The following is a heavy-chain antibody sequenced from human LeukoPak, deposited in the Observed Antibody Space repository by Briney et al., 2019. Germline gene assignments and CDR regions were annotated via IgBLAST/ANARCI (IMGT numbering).Heavy chain of an antibody. Sequence: GGSLRLSCAASGFTFSSYSMNWVRQAPGKGLEWVSSISSSSSYIYYADSVKGRFTISRDNAKNSLYLQMNSLRAEDTAVYNCTTDYYGSGTMEYWGQGTLVTVSS. CDR1: GFTFSSYS. V-gene: IGHV3-21*01. CDR2: ISSSSSYI. J-gene: IGHJ4*02. D-gene: IGHD3-10*01. CDR3: TTDYYGSGTMEY.